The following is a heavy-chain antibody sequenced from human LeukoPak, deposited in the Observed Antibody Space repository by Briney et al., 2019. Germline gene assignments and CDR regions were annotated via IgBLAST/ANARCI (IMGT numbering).Heavy chain of an antibody. CDR3: ARHPGRDTILGVVIMVTPENDAFDI. CDR1: GYALSDGYN. D-gene: IGHD3-3*01. CDR2: SNQSGGT. Sequence: KPSETLTLTCAGSGYALSDGYNGGWLRQPRGWRRQVTWSSNQSGGTYYNASLKSRVTTTLDTSKNQCSLKLSSVTAADTAVYYCARHPGRDTILGVVIMVTPENDAFDIWGQGTMVTVSS. J-gene: IGHJ3*02. V-gene: IGHV4-38-2*01.